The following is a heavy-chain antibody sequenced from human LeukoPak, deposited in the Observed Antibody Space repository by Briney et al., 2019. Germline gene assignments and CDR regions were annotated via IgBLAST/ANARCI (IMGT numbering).Heavy chain of an antibody. V-gene: IGHV1-69*05. CDR3: ARDGGRGYSYGYLVT. J-gene: IGHJ4*02. Sequence: ASVKVSCKDSGGTFSSYAISWVRQAPGQGLEWMGGIIPIFGTANYAQKFQGRVTITTDESTSTAYMELSSLRSEDTAVYYCARDGGRGYSYGYLVTWGQGTLATVSS. CDR1: GGTFSSYA. D-gene: IGHD5-18*01. CDR2: IIPIFGTA.